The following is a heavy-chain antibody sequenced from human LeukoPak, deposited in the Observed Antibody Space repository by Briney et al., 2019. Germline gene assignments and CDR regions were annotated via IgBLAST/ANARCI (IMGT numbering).Heavy chain of an antibody. D-gene: IGHD1-14*01. CDR3: ARDPRNLFYYYGMDV. J-gene: IGHJ6*02. Sequence: QPGGSLRLSCAASGFAFNTYWMNWVRQAPGKGLEWVSYISSSSSTIYYADSVKGRFTISRDNAKNSLYLQMNSLRAEDTAVYYCARDPRNLFYYYGMDVWGQGTTVTVSS. CDR2: ISSSSSTI. V-gene: IGHV3-48*01. CDR1: GFAFNTYW.